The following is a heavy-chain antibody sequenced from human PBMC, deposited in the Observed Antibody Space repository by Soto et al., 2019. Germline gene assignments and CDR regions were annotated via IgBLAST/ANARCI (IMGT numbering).Heavy chain of an antibody. D-gene: IGHD1-7*01. V-gene: IGHV3-9*01. J-gene: IGHJ4*02. Sequence: EVQLVESGGGLVQPGRSLRLSCAASGFTFEDYAMHWVRQAPGKGLEWVSGISWNSGRIGYADSVKGRFTISRDNAKNSLYLQMNSLRAEDTAVYYCASGITATRGLWGQGTLVTVSS. CDR2: ISWNSGRI. CDR1: GFTFEDYA. CDR3: ASGITATRGL.